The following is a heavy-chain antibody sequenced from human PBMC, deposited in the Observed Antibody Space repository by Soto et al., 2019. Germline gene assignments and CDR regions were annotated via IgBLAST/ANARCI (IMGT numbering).Heavy chain of an antibody. V-gene: IGHV3-33*01. D-gene: IGHD6-19*01. CDR1: GFTFSSYG. J-gene: IGHJ4*02. CDR3: ARDTEAVAGTFDY. Sequence: QVQLVESGGGVVQPGRSLRLSCEASGFTFSSYGMHWVRQAPGKGLEWVAVIWYDGSNKYYADSVKGRFTISRDNSKNTLYLQMNSLRAEDTAVYYCARDTEAVAGTFDYWGQGTLVTVSS. CDR2: IWYDGSNK.